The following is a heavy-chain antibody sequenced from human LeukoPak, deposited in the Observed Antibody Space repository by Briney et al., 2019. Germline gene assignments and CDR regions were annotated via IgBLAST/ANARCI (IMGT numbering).Heavy chain of an antibody. CDR1: GFTFSSYA. V-gene: IGHV3-23*01. Sequence: GGSLRLSCAASGFTFSSYAMSWVRQAPGKGLEWVSGIIGSGGSTYYAESVRGRFTISRDNSKNTLYLQMNSLRAEDTAVYYCAKSRGSGSYYPVGYCQHWRRGTGVSVPS. J-gene: IGHJ1*01. CDR3: AKSRGSGSYYPVGYCQH. D-gene: IGHD3-10*01. CDR2: IIGSGGST.